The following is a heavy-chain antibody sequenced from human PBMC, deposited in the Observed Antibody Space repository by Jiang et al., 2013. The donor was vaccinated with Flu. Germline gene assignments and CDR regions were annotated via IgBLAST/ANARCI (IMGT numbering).Heavy chain of an antibody. CDR1: GFSLSTSGVG. V-gene: IGHV2-5*02. D-gene: IGHD5-24*01. Sequence: KPTQTLTLTCTFSGFSLSTSGVGVGWIRQPPGKALEWLALIYWDDDKRYSPSLKSRLTITKDTSKNQVVLTMTNMDHVDTATYYCARIGRDGYSTYFDYWGQGTLVTVSS. CDR3: ARIGRDGYSTYFDY. J-gene: IGHJ4*02. CDR2: IYWDDDK.